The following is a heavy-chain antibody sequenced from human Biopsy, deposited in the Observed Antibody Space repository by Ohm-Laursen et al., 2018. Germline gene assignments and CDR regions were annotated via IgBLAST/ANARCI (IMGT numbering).Heavy chain of an antibody. CDR3: ARTPRNSFWSGSYKRGLWFDP. V-gene: IGHV4-59*01. CDR2: VYNGGIT. D-gene: IGHD3-3*01. J-gene: IGHJ5*02. Sequence: GTLSLTCSVSGGSIISYYWTWIRQPPGKGLEWIGHVYNGGITNYNPSLKSRVTMSKDTSKNQFSLQVNSVTAADTAVYYCARTPRNSFWSGSYKRGLWFDPWGQGTLVIVSS. CDR1: GGSIISYY.